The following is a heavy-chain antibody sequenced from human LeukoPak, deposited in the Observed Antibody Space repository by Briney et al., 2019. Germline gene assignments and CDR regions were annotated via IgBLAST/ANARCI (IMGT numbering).Heavy chain of an antibody. J-gene: IGHJ5*02. V-gene: IGHV4-39*07. CDR2: IYYSGST. CDR1: GGSISSSSYY. CDR3: RVTMVREASNWFDP. Sequence: SETLSLTCTVSGGSISSSSYYWGWIRQPPGKGLEWIGSIYYSGSTYYNPSLKSRVTISVDTSKNQFSLKLSSVTAADTAVYYCRVTMVREASNWFDPWGQGTLVTVSS. D-gene: IGHD3-10*01.